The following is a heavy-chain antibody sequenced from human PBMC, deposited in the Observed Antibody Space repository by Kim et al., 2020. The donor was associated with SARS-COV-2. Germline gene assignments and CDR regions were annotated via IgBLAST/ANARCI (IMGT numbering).Heavy chain of an antibody. V-gene: IGHV3-21*01. Sequence: GGSLRLSCAASGFTFTTFTMNWVRQAPGKGLEYVSSISSSSSHIHYADSVKGRFTISRDNTKNSLYLQMNSLRAEDTGVYYCVRGDSRDYWGQGILVTVSS. CDR3: VRGDSRDY. J-gene: IGHJ4*02. D-gene: IGHD4-4*01. CDR1: GFTFTTFT. CDR2: ISSSSSHI.